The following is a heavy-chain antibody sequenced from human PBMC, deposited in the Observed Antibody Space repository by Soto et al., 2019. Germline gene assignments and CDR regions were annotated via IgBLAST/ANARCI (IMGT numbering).Heavy chain of an antibody. CDR2: TYYRSKWYN. V-gene: IGHV6-1*01. CDR1: GDSFSSNSAA. J-gene: IGHJ4*02. D-gene: IGHD1-7*01. CDR3: ARSYWNYFSGPVSDY. Sequence: PSQTLSLTCAISGDSFSSNSAAWNWIRQSPSRGLEWLGRTYYRSKWYNDYAVSVKSRITINPDTSKNQFSLQLNSVTPEDTAVYYCARSYWNYFSGPVSDYWGQGTLVTVSS.